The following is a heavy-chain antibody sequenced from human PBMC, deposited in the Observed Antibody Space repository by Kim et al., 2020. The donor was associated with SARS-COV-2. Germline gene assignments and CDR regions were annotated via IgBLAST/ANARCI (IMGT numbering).Heavy chain of an antibody. Sequence: SETLSLTCIVSGGSISRYYWSWIRQPPGKGLEWIGYIHYSGSTNYNPSLKSRVIISVDTSKNQFSLKLSSVIAADTAVYYCARGSGWHGYWGQGTLVTVSS. CDR3: ARGSGWHGY. CDR2: IHYSGST. CDR1: GGSISRYY. J-gene: IGHJ4*02. V-gene: IGHV4-59*01. D-gene: IGHD6-19*01.